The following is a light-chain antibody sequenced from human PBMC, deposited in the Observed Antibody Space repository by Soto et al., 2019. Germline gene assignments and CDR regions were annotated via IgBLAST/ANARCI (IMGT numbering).Light chain of an antibody. CDR3: SSYAGTYTYV. CDR1: SSDVGGYNY. J-gene: IGLJ1*01. Sequence: QSALTQPRSVSGSPGQSVTISCTGASSDVGGYNYVSWYQQYPGKAPKLIVYDVSRRPSAVPDRFSGSKSANTASLTISWLQADDESDYYCSSYAGTYTYVFGTGTKLTVL. CDR2: DVS. V-gene: IGLV2-11*01.